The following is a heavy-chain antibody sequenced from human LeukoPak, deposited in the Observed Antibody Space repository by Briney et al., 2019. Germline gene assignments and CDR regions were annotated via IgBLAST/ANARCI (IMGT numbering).Heavy chain of an antibody. J-gene: IGHJ2*01. CDR1: GFTFSSYS. CDR3: ATGGYFDL. V-gene: IGHV3-48*02. Sequence: PGGSLRLSCAASGFTFSSYSMNWVRQAPGKGLEWVSYISSTSSTIYYADSVKGRFTISRDNAKNSLYPQMHSLRDGDTAVYYCATGGYFDLWGRGTLVTVSS. CDR2: ISSTSSTI.